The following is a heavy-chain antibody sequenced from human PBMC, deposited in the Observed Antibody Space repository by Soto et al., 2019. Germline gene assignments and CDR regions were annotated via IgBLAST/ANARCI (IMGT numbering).Heavy chain of an antibody. V-gene: IGHV4-38-2*01. CDR2: ISYSAKT. CDR3: TRGAGAPWVRFDS. J-gene: IGHJ4*02. CDR1: GYSITSGFY. D-gene: IGHD3-22*01. Sequence: LSLTCGVSGYSITSGFYWGWVRQSPGKGLEWIGSISYSAKTFYNPSLASRLSIAVDTAKNQFSLRLTSVTAADTALYYCTRGAGAPWVRFDSWGQGTLVTVSS.